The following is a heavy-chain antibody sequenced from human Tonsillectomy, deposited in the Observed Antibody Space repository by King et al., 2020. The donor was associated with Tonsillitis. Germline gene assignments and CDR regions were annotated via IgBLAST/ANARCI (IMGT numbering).Heavy chain of an antibody. CDR3: AKDYTAPFIEFDYGRPPVH. CDR2: ISGSATDT. V-gene: IGHV3-23*04. J-gene: IGHJ4*02. D-gene: IGHD4/OR15-4a*01. Sequence: DVQLVESGGGLVQPGGSLRLSCAASGFTFSSYAMSWVRQAPGKGLEWVSAISGSATDTYYADSVKGRFTISRDNSKNTLYLQMNNLRAEDTALYYCAKDYTAPFIEFDYGRPPVHWGQGTLVTVSS. CDR1: GFTFSSYA.